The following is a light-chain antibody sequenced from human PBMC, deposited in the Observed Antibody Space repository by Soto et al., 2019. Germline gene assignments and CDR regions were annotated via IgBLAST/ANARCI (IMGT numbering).Light chain of an antibody. J-gene: IGKJ1*01. CDR2: GAS. Sequence: ETVLTQSPGTLSLSPGERATLSCRASQSISVSYLAWYQHKPGQPPRVLIHGASNRATGIPDRFSGSGSGTDFTLTISRLEHEDVAVYYCLQYGNSPGWTFGQGTKLEIK. CDR1: QSISVSY. V-gene: IGKV3-20*01. CDR3: LQYGNSPGWT.